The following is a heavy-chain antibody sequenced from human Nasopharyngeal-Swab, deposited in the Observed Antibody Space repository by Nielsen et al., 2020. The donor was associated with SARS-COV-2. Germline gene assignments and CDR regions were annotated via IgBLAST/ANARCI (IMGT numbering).Heavy chain of an antibody. CDR3: ARNPDCTSTICYNYWYFDL. CDR2: INPKSGGT. Sequence: ASVKVSCKASADTFSGYYIHWVRQAPGQGLEWMGWINPKSGGTNFAQKFRGRVSMTRDTSMITAYMELSRLTSDDTAVYYCARNPDCTSTICYNYWYFDLWGRGTLVTVSS. V-gene: IGHV1-2*02. CDR1: ADTFSGYY. J-gene: IGHJ2*01. D-gene: IGHD2-2*01.